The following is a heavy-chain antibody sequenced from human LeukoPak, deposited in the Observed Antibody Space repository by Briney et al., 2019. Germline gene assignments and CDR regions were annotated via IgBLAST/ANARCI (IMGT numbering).Heavy chain of an antibody. CDR2: IYYSGST. J-gene: IGHJ5*02. CDR1: GGSTSSSSYY. D-gene: IGHD6-19*01. V-gene: IGHV4-39*07. CDR3: ARDWGSGWYNWFDP. Sequence: SETLSLTCTVSGGSTSSSSYYWGWIRQPPGKGLEWIGSIYYSGSTYYNPSLKSRVTISLATPKKQFSLKLSSVTAADTAVYYCARDWGSGWYNWFDPWGQETLVTVSS.